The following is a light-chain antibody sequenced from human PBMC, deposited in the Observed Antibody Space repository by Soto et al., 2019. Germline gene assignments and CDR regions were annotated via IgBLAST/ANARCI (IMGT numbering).Light chain of an antibody. CDR3: QQYVISPLT. CDR1: QSVTNNY. V-gene: IGKV3-20*01. J-gene: IGKJ4*01. CDR2: GAS. Sequence: EIVLTQSPGTLSLSPGERATLSCRASQSVTNNYLAWYQQKPGQAPRLLIYGASSRVTGIPDRFSGSGAGTDFTLTVSRLEPEEFAVYYCQQYVISPLTFGGGTKVEIK.